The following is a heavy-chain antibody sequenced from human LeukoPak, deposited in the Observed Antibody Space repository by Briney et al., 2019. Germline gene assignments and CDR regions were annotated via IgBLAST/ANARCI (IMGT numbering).Heavy chain of an antibody. CDR2: ISPYNGNT. V-gene: IGHV1-18*01. Sequence: ASVKVSCKASGYTFIRYGITWVRQAPGQGLEWMAWISPYNGNTKYAQKFQGRVTMTTDTSTSTAYMELRSLTSDDTAVYYCARVYTVTTVGFHYWGQGTLVTVSS. CDR1: GYTFIRYG. D-gene: IGHD4-11*01. CDR3: ARVYTVTTVGFHY. J-gene: IGHJ4*02.